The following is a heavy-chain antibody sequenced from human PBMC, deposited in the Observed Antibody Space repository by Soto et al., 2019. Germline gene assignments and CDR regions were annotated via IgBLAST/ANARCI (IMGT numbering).Heavy chain of an antibody. J-gene: IGHJ1*01. CDR1: GGSISSSNW. V-gene: IGHV4-4*02. D-gene: IGHD7-27*01. Sequence: SETLSLTCTVSGGSISSSNWWSWVRQPPGKGLEWIGEIYHSGSTNYNPSLKSRVTISVDKSKNQFSLKLISVTAADTAKYFCAREGNLGRWQHPLALWAQGTLVPV. CDR3: AREGNLGRWQHPLAL. CDR2: IYHSGST.